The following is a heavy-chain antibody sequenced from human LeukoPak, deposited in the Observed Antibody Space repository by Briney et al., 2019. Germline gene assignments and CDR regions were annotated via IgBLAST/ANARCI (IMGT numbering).Heavy chain of an antibody. D-gene: IGHD6-13*01. CDR2: IRQDGGEK. Sequence: PGGSLRLSCAVSGFTFSSYWMNWVRQAPGKGLEWVASIRQDGGEKSYVASVKGRFTISRDNTKNPLYLQMSSPRAEDTAVYYCARDGTAAGLYFDLWGQGTLVTVSS. J-gene: IGHJ4*01. V-gene: IGHV3-7*01. CDR1: GFTFSSYW. CDR3: ARDGTAAGLYFDL.